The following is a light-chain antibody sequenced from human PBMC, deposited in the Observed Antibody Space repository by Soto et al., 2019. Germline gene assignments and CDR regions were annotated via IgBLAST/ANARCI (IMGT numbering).Light chain of an antibody. CDR2: EDS. Sequence: QSALTQPASVSGSPGQSITISCTGSSSDVGTYNLVSWYQHHPGKAPKLMIYEDSKRPSGVSSRFSGSKSGNTASLTISGLQAEDEADYYCCSFAGSITWVFGVGTQLTVL. V-gene: IGLV2-23*01. J-gene: IGLJ2*01. CDR3: CSFAGSITWV. CDR1: SSDVGTYNL.